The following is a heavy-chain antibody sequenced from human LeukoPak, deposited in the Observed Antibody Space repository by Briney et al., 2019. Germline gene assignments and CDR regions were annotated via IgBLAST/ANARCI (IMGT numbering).Heavy chain of an antibody. CDR1: GYSISSGYY. CDR3: ARSLGYCSGGSCHDFFDY. D-gene: IGHD2-15*01. Sequence: SETLSLTCVVSGYSISSGYYWGWIRQPPGKGLEWIGSIYQSGSTYYNPSLKSRVTILVDTSKNQFSLKLRSVTAADTAVYYCARSLGYCSGGSCHDFFDYWGQGTLVTVSS. J-gene: IGHJ4*02. V-gene: IGHV4-38-2*01. CDR2: IYQSGST.